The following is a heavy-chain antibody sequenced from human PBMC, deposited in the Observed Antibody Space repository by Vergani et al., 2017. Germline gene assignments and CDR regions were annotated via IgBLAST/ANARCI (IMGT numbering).Heavy chain of an antibody. D-gene: IGHD1-7*01. Sequence: QLQLQESGPGLVKPSETLSLTCTVSGVSIGSNSYYLGCIRQPPGKVLEWMGSIYYSGSTYYNPSLKSRVTISVDTSKNQFSLKLSSVTAADTAVYYCASRYEGAGNYGYWGQGTLVTVAS. CDR3: ASRYEGAGNYGY. CDR2: IYYSGST. J-gene: IGHJ4*02. CDR1: GVSIGSNSYY. V-gene: IGHV4-39*01.